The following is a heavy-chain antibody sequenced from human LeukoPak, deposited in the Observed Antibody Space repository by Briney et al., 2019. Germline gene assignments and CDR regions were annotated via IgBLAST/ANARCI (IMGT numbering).Heavy chain of an antibody. CDR3: ERSSSSWYYYYYYYMDV. V-gene: IGHV1-18*01. Sequence: ASVKVSCKASGYTFTSYGISWVRQAPGQGLEWLGWISAYNGNTNYAQKLQGRVTMTTDTSTTTAYMELRSLRSDDTAVYYCERSSSSWYYYYYYYMDVWGKGTTVTVSS. CDR2: ISAYNGNT. D-gene: IGHD6-13*01. J-gene: IGHJ6*03. CDR1: GYTFTSYG.